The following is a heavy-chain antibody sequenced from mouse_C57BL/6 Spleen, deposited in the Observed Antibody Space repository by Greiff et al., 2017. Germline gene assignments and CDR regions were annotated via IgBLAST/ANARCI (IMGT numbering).Heavy chain of an antibody. CDR2: IDPSDSYT. CDR3: ARGGITTVVADAY. Sequence: VQLQESGAELVKPGASVKLSCKASGYTFTSYWMQWVKQRPGQGLEWIGEIDPSDSYTNYNQKFKGKATLTVDTSSSTAYMQLSSLTSEDSAVYYCARGGITTVVADAYWGQGTLVTVSA. V-gene: IGHV1-50*01. D-gene: IGHD1-1*01. CDR1: GYTFTSYW. J-gene: IGHJ3*01.